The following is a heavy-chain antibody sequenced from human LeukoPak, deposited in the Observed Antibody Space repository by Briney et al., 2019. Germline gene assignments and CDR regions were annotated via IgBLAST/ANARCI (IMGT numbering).Heavy chain of an antibody. J-gene: IGHJ5*02. CDR2: ISSSSNFV. D-gene: IGHD2-15*01. Sequence: GGSLRLSCAASGFTFSDYWIHWVRQAPGKGLEWVSSISSSSNFVFYADSVKGRFTISRDNAKNSLFLQMNSLRAEDTAVYYCASLPYCSGGSCHAEGFDPWGQGTLVTVSS. V-gene: IGHV3-21*01. CDR3: ASLPYCSGGSCHAEGFDP. CDR1: GFTFSDYW.